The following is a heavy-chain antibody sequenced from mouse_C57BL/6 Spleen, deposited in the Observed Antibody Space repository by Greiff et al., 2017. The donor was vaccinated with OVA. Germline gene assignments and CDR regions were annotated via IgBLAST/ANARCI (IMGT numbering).Heavy chain of an antibody. J-gene: IGHJ1*01. D-gene: IGHD1-1*02. CDR2: IYPGSGST. CDR3: ARGGYGCGWGKDD. V-gene: IGHV1-55*01. CDR1: GYTFTSYW. Sequence: QVQLQQPGAELAKPGASVKLSCKASGYTFTSYWISWVKQRPGQGLEWIGEIYPGSGSTNYNEKFKSKATLTVDTSSSTAYMQLSSLTSEDSAVYACARGGYGCGWGKDDWGQGTTVTVSS.